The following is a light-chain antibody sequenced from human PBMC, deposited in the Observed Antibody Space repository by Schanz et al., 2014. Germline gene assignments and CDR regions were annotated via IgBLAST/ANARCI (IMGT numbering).Light chain of an antibody. V-gene: IGLV2-18*02. CDR1: GSDIGAYNR. CDR3: QSYDISLRGSV. J-gene: IGLJ3*02. Sequence: QSALTQPPSVSGSPGQSVTISCTGTGSDIGAYNRVSWYRQPPGSAPQVILYEVTNRPSGVPDRFSGSKSGNTASLTVSGLQAEDEADYYCQSYDISLRGSVFGGGTKLTVL. CDR2: EVT.